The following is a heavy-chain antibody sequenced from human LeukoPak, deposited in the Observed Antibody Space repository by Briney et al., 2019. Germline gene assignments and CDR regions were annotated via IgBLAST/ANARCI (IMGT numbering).Heavy chain of an antibody. Sequence: GGSLRLSCAASGFTFSSYSMDWVRQAPGKGLEWVSYISSGSTIYYADSVKGRFTISRDNAKNSLYLQMNSLRAEDTAVYYCARRAMTERGHSYGLDYWGQGTLVTVSS. D-gene: IGHD5-18*01. J-gene: IGHJ4*02. CDR3: ARRAMTERGHSYGLDY. CDR2: ISSGSTI. V-gene: IGHV3-48*04. CDR1: GFTFSSYS.